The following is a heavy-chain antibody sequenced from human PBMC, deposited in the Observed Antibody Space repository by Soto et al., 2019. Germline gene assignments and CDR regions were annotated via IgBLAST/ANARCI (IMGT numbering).Heavy chain of an antibody. V-gene: IGHV3-23*01. CDR1: GFTFSNYA. J-gene: IGHJ4*02. CDR3: AKPHGGGWSVYDY. CDR2: ISGSGGST. D-gene: IGHD6-19*01. Sequence: GGSLRLSCAASGFTFSNYAMSWVRQAPGKGLEWVSAISGSGGSTYYADSVEGRFTISRDNSKNTLYLQMNSLRAEDTAVYFCAKPHGGGWSVYDYWGLGTLVTVSS.